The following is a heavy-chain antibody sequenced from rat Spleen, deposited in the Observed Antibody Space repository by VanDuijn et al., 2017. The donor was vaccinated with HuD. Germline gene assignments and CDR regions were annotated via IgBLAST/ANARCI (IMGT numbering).Heavy chain of an antibody. CDR3: TRDLAAGYYYFDY. CDR1: RFTFSDYN. J-gene: IGHJ2*01. CDR2: IWSGGNT. V-gene: IGHV2S63*01. D-gene: IGHD1-2*01. Sequence: EVQLVESGGGLVQPGRSMKLSCAASRFTFSDYNMAWVRQPPGKGLEWMGAIWSGGNTAYNSALKSRLSISRDTSKSQVFLKINSLQTEDTAIYYCTRDLAAGYYYFDYWGQGVMVTVSS.